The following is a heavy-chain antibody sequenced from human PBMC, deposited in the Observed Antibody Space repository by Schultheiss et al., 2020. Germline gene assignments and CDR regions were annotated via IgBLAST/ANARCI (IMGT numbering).Heavy chain of an antibody. D-gene: IGHD5-24*01. CDR3: ARVQDGYNLLDY. CDR2: IRGDGKSP. J-gene: IGHJ4*02. V-gene: IGHV3-74*01. CDR1: GFTFSSYW. Sequence: GGSLRLSCAASGFTFSSYWMHWVRQAPGKGLVWVSRIRGDGKSPSYADSVKGRFTISRDNTKNTVFLQMNSLRVEDTAVYYYARVQDGYNLLDYWGQGTLVTVSS.